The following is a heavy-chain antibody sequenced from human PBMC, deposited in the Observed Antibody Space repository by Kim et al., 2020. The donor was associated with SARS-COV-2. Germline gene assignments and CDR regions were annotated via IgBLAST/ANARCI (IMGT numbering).Heavy chain of an antibody. Sequence: GGSLRLSCVASGFTFGGYAMHWVRQAPGKGLEWVSGISWRSDNIYYADSVKGRFTISRDNAKNSLFLQMTGLRAEDTALYYCAKDQSGVDCTSTTCYSYGMDVWGQGTTVVVSS. CDR2: ISWRSDNI. CDR1: GFTFGGYA. J-gene: IGHJ6*02. D-gene: IGHD2-2*01. CDR3: AKDQSGVDCTSTTCYSYGMDV. V-gene: IGHV3-9*01.